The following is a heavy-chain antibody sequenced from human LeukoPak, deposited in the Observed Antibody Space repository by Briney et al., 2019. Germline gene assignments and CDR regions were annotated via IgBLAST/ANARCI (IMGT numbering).Heavy chain of an antibody. CDR3: ADASYGSGSQGAFDI. Sequence: ASVKVSCKASGYTFTSYAMNWVRQAPGQGLEWMGWINTNTGNPTYAQGFTGRFVFSLDTSVSTAYLQISSLKAEDTAVYYCADASYGSGSQGAFDIWGQGTMVTVSS. V-gene: IGHV7-4-1*02. CDR2: INTNTGNP. J-gene: IGHJ3*02. CDR1: GYTFTSYA. D-gene: IGHD3-10*01.